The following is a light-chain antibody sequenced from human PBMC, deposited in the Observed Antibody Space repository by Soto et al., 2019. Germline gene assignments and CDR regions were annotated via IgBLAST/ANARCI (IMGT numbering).Light chain of an antibody. CDR1: QNVSSSY. CDR3: QQYGSSPLT. Sequence: EIVLTQSPGTLSLSPGERATLSCRASQNVSSSYLAWYQQRPGQAPRLFIYGASSRATGIPDRFSGSGSGTDFTLTISRLEPEDFAVYYCQQYGSSPLTFGGGTKVEIK. J-gene: IGKJ4*01. CDR2: GAS. V-gene: IGKV3-20*01.